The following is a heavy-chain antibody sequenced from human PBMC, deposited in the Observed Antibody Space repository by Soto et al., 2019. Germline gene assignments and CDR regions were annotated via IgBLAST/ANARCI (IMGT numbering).Heavy chain of an antibody. J-gene: IGHJ5*02. D-gene: IGHD1-26*01. CDR3: ARGWWDVRPQDWFDP. V-gene: IGHV1-3*01. CDR1: GYTFTTYA. Sequence: GASVKVSCKASGYTFTTYAMHWVRQAPGQRLEWMGWINAGDGNIKYSQKFQGRVTITRDTSASTVYMELSSLRSEDTAVYYCARGWWDVRPQDWFDPWGQGTLVTVPQ. CDR2: INAGDGNI.